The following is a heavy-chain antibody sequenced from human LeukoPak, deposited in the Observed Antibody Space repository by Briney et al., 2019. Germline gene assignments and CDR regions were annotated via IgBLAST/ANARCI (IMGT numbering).Heavy chain of an antibody. D-gene: IGHD5/OR15-5a*01. CDR3: ANVFYYGMEV. CDR1: GLIVSNYC. V-gene: IGHV3-7*01. Sequence: GGSLRLSCAASGLIVSNYCMSWVRQAPGKGLEWVANIKQDGSEKYYVDSVKGRFTISRDNVKNSLYLQMNSLRAEDTAVYYCANVFYYGMEVWGQGTTVTVS. J-gene: IGHJ6*02. CDR2: IKQDGSEK.